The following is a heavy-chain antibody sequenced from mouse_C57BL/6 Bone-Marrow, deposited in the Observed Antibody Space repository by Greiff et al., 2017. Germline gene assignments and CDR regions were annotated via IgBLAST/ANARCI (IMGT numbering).Heavy chain of an antibody. V-gene: IGHV3-6*01. J-gene: IGHJ1*03. D-gene: IGHD1-1*01. CDR3: ARDYYGSTVPGWYFDV. CDR2: ISYDGSN. CDR1: GYSITSGYY. Sequence: VQLQESGPGLVKPSQSLSLTCSVTGYSITSGYYWNWIRQFPGNKLEWMGYISYDGSNNYNPSLKNRISITRDTSKNQFFLKLNSVTTEDTATYYCARDYYGSTVPGWYFDVWGTGTTVTVSS.